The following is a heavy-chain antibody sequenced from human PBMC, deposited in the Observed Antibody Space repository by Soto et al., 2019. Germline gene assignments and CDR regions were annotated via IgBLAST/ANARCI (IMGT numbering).Heavy chain of an antibody. Sequence: GASVKVSCKASGYTFSTYSLHWLRQVPGQGLEWMGQAPGPGLDWMAIFNGGATTYSQKFQDRVIITRDTSTSAASMELISLRSEDTAVYYCASWGGRGSLPLFDYWGQGALVTVSS. V-gene: IGHV1-46*01. J-gene: IGHJ4*02. CDR3: ASWGGRGSLPLFDY. D-gene: IGHD4-17*01. CDR2: AIFNGGAT. CDR1: GYTFSTYS.